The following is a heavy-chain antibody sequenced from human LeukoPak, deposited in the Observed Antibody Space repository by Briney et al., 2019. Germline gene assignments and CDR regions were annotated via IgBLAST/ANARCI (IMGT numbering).Heavy chain of an antibody. D-gene: IGHD3-10*01. CDR1: XVXFSXRY. V-gene: IGHV3-66*01. J-gene: IGHJ4*02. Sequence: GGXXXLSCXXSXVXFSXRYIXWVRQAPGKGLEWGSVIYGGGSTYYADSVKGRFTISRDNPKNTLYLQMNSLRAEDTAVYYCHMSGYWVQGTLVTVSS. CDR3: HMSGY. CDR2: IYGGGST.